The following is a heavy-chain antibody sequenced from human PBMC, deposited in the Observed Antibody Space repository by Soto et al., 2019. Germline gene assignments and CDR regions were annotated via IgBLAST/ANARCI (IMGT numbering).Heavy chain of an antibody. D-gene: IGHD6-19*01. V-gene: IGHV1-69*02. J-gene: IGHJ3*02. Sequence: SVKVSCKASGGSFSSYTISWVRQAPGQGLEWMGRIIPILGIANYAQKFQGRVTITADKSTSTAYMELSSLRSEDTAVYYCAGSVAVHAFDIWGQGTMVTVSS. CDR2: IIPILGIA. CDR3: AGSVAVHAFDI. CDR1: GGSFSSYT.